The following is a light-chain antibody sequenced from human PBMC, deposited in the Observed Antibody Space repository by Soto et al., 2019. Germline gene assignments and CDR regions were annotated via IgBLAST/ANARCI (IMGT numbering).Light chain of an antibody. CDR3: CSYAGSYTHYV. V-gene: IGLV2-11*01. CDR2: DVS. J-gene: IGLJ1*01. CDR1: SSDVGGYNY. Sequence: QSVPTQPRSVSGSPGQSVTISCTGTSSDVGGYNYVSWYQQHPGKAPKLMIYDVSKRPSGVPDRFSGSKSGNTASLTISGLQAEDEADYYCCSYAGSYTHYVFGTGTKVTVL.